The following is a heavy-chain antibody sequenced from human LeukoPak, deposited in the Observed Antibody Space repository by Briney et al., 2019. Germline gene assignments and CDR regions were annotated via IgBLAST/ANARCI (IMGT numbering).Heavy chain of an antibody. CDR3: ARSRGIAVVGAFDI. CDR1: GYIFTNYG. D-gene: IGHD6-19*01. CDR2: ISAYNGNT. J-gene: IGHJ3*02. Sequence: GASVKVSCKASGYIFTNYGISWVRQAPGQGLEWMGWISAYNGNTNYAQKLQGRVTMTTDTSTSTAYMELRSLRSDDTAVYYCARSRGIAVVGAFDIWGQGTMVTVSS. V-gene: IGHV1-18*01.